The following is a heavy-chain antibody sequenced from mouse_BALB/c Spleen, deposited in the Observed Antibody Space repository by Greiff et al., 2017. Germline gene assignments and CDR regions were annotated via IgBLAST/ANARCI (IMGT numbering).Heavy chain of an antibody. CDR1: GYTFTDYA. V-gene: IGHV1S137*01. CDR2: ISTYYGDA. Sequence: QVQLQQSGAELVRPGVSVKISCKGSGYTFTDYAMHWVKQSHAKSLEWIGVISTYYGDASYNQKFKGKATMTVDKSSSTAYMELARLTSEDSAIYYCARSYGNYPPYAMDYWGQGTSVTVSS. CDR3: ARSYGNYPPYAMDY. D-gene: IGHD2-10*02. J-gene: IGHJ4*01.